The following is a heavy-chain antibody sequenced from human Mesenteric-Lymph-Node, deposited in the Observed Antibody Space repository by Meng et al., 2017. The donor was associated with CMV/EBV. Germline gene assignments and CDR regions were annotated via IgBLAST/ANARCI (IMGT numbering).Heavy chain of an antibody. Sequence: GGSLRLSCGAASGFSVSENYMNWVRQAPGKGLEWVSVIYGGGTTHYADSVKGRFTISRDNSKNTLYLQMNSLRAEDTAVYYCARDRLGMDWGQGTLVTVSS. CDR2: IYGGGTT. V-gene: IGHV3-53*01. CDR1: GFSVSENY. D-gene: IGHD7-27*01. J-gene: IGHJ4*02. CDR3: ARDRLGMD.